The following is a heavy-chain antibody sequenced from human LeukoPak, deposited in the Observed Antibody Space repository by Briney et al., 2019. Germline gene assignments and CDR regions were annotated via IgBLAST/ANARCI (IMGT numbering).Heavy chain of an antibody. CDR2: INPNSGGT. Sequence: ASVKVSCKASGYTFTGYYMHWVRQASGQGLEWMGWINPNSGGTNYAQKFQGRVTMTRDTSISTAYMELSRLRSDDTAVYYCARGRLERSPEDYWGQGTLVTVSS. CDR1: GYTFTGYY. D-gene: IGHD1-1*01. CDR3: ARGRLERSPEDY. V-gene: IGHV1-2*02. J-gene: IGHJ4*02.